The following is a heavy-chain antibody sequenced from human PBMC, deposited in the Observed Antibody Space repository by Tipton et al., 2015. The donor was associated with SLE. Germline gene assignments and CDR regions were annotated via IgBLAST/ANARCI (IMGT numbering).Heavy chain of an antibody. D-gene: IGHD6-13*01. V-gene: IGHV4-61*09. CDR2: IDTSGST. CDR3: ARGTLTQGRIAAAGWNWFDP. CDR1: GGSTSRGSYY. J-gene: IGHJ5*02. Sequence: TLSLTCTVSGGSTSRGSYYWSWIRQPAGKGLEGIGHIDTSGSTNSNPSLKSRVTISVDTSKNQFPLKLSSVTAADTAVYYCARGTLTQGRIAAAGWNWFDPWGQGTLVTVSS.